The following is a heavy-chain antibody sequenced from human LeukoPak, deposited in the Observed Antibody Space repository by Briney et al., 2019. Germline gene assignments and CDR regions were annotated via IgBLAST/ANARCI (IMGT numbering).Heavy chain of an antibody. V-gene: IGHV1-69*06. J-gene: IGHJ5*02. CDR2: IIPIFGTA. Sequence: ASVKVSCKASGGTFSSYAISWVRQAPEQGLEWMGGIIPIFGTANYAQKFQGRVTITADKSTSTAYMELSSLRSEDTAVYYCASNSYGYFYWFDPWGQGTLVTVSS. CDR3: ASNSYGYFYWFDP. CDR1: GGTFSSYA. D-gene: IGHD5-18*01.